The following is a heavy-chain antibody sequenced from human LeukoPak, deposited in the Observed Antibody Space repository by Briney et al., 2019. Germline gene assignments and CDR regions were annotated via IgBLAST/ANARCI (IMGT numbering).Heavy chain of an antibody. V-gene: IGHV3-74*01. Sequence: GGSLRLSCVASGFTFSSYWMHWVCQAPGKGLVWVSRINSDGSTTIYADPVKGRFTMSRDNAKNTLYLQMNSLRAEDMAVYYCVRDIYIRRDSWYDVRSFDTWGQGTLVTVSS. J-gene: IGHJ4*02. D-gene: IGHD3-3*01. CDR1: GFTFSSYW. CDR2: INSDGSTT. CDR3: VRDIYIRRDSWYDVRSFDT.